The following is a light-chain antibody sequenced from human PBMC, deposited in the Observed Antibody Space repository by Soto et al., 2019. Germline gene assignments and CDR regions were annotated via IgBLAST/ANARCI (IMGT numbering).Light chain of an antibody. CDR2: GAS. CDR3: QQYDNWPPT. CDR1: QSVRTN. Sequence: EIVMTQSPATLSVSPGERVTLSCRASQSVRTNLAWYQQQPGQAPRLLIYGASTRATGIPARFSGSGSGTEFTLTVSSLQSEDFAVYYCQQYDNWPPTFGQGTKVDIK. V-gene: IGKV3-15*01. J-gene: IGKJ1*01.